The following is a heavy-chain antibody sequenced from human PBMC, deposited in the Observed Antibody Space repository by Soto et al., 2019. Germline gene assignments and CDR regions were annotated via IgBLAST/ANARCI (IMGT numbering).Heavy chain of an antibody. Sequence: GGSLRLSCAASGFTFSSYGMHWVRQAPGKGLEWVAFILYDGKNYYYGDSVKGRFTISRDNSKNTLYLQMNSLRPDDTALYYCAKDVSSGGRYFDSWGQGIPVTV. V-gene: IGHV3-30*18. CDR2: ILYDGKNY. CDR3: AKDVSSGGRYFDS. D-gene: IGHD3-10*01. CDR1: GFTFSSYG. J-gene: IGHJ4*02.